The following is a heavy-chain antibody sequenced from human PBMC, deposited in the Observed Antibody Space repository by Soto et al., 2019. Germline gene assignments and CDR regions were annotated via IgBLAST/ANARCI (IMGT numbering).Heavy chain of an antibody. J-gene: IGHJ6*02. V-gene: IGHV3-30-3*01. D-gene: IGHD6-19*01. CDR3: ASGREGGWSYYYYYGMDV. CDR2: ISYDGGNN. Sequence: QVQLVESGGGVVQPGRSLRLSCAASGFSFRSYAMHWVRQAPGKGLEWVAVISYDGGNNYYAESVKGRFIISRDNSKNTLYLQMNSLRAEDTAAYYCASGREGGWSYYYYYGMDVWGPGNTVTVSS. CDR1: GFSFRSYA.